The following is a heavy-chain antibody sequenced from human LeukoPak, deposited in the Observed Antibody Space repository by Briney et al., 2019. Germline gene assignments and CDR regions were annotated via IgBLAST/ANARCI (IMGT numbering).Heavy chain of an antibody. CDR2: IIPIFGTA. V-gene: IGHV1-69*13. Sequence: SVKVSCKASGGTFSSYAISWVRQAPGQGLEWMGGIIPIFGTANYAQKFQGRVTITADESTSTAYMELSSLRSEDTAVYYCARGPHRGLTVYATWGQGTLVTVSS. CDR1: GGTFSSYA. CDR3: ARGPHRGLTVYAT. D-gene: IGHD2-8*01. J-gene: IGHJ5*02.